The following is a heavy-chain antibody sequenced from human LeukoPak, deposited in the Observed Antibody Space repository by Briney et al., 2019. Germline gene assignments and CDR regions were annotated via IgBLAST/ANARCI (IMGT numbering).Heavy chain of an antibody. CDR1: GYSISSGYY. Sequence: SETLSLTCAVSGYSISSGYYWGWIRQPPGKGLEWIGSIFHSGSTYYNPSLKSRVTISVDTSKNQFSLKLSSVTAADTAVYYCARGASFDYWGQGTLVTVSS. CDR3: ARGASFDY. CDR2: IFHSGST. J-gene: IGHJ4*02. V-gene: IGHV4-38-2*01.